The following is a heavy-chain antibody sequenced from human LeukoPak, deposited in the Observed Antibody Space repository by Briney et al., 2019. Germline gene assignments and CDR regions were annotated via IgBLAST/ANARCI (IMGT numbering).Heavy chain of an antibody. CDR3: ARAGSRGSRRAFDI. J-gene: IGHJ3*02. CDR2: IYYSGST. V-gene: IGHV4-30-4*08. Sequence: LRLSCAASGFTFSSYAMSWIRQPPGKGLEWIGYIYYSGSTYYNPSLKSRVTISVDTSKNQFSLKLSSVTAADTAVYYCARAGSRGSRRAFDIWGQGTMVTVSS. CDR1: GFTFSSYA. D-gene: IGHD1-26*01.